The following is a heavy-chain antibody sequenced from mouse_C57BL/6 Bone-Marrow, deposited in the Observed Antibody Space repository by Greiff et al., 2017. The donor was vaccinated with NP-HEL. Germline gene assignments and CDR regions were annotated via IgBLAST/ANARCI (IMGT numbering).Heavy chain of an antibody. CDR1: GYTFTSYG. CDR3: ARPFYYGYDYYAMDY. D-gene: IGHD2-2*01. J-gene: IGHJ4*01. Sequence: SGAELARPGASVKLSCKASGYTFTSYGISWVKQRTGQGLEWIGEIYPRSGNTYYNEKFKGKATLTADKSSSTAYMELRSLTSEDSAVYFCARPFYYGYDYYAMDYWGQGTSVTVSS. V-gene: IGHV1-81*01. CDR2: IYPRSGNT.